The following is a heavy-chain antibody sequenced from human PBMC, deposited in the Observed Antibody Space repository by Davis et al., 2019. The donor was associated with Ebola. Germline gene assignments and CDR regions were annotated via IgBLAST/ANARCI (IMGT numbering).Heavy chain of an antibody. J-gene: IGHJ4*02. Sequence: ASVKVSCKASGYTFTSYGISWVRQAPGQGLEWMGWISAYNGNTNYAQKFQGRVTISADISTSTVYMELSSLTSEDTAIYYCARDRENAYVGNSGPFQYWGQGTLVTVSS. CDR2: ISAYNGNT. CDR3: ARDRENAYVGNSGPFQY. V-gene: IGHV1-18*01. D-gene: IGHD4-23*01. CDR1: GYTFTSYG.